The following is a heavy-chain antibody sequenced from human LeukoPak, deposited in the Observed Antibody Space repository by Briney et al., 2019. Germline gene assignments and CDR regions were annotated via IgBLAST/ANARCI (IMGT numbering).Heavy chain of an antibody. CDR1: GGSISSYY. J-gene: IGHJ2*01. CDR3: ARASAPPTVTTSWYFDL. Sequence: PSETLSLTCTVSGGSISSYYWSWIRQPAGKGLEGIGRIYTSGSTNYNPSLKSRVTMSVDTSKNQFSLKLSSVTAVDTAVYYCARASAPPTVTTSWYFDLWGRGTLVTVSS. CDR2: IYTSGST. D-gene: IGHD4-17*01. V-gene: IGHV4-4*07.